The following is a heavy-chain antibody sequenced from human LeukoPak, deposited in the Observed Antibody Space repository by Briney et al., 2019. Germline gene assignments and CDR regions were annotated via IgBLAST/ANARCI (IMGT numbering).Heavy chain of an antibody. D-gene: IGHD5-18*01. V-gene: IGHV4-34*01. CDR3: ARRSGGGYSYGFVY. CDR2: INHSGST. J-gene: IGHJ4*02. CDR1: GGSFSGYY. Sequence: PSETLSLTCAVYGGSFSGYYWSWIRQPPGKGLERIGEINHSGSTNYNPSLKSRVTISVDTSKNQFSLKLSSVTAADTAVYYCARRSGGGYSYGFVYWGQGTLVTVSS.